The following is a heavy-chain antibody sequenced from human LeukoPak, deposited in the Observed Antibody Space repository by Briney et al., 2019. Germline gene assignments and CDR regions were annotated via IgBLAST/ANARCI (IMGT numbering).Heavy chain of an antibody. CDR1: GGSFSGYY. Sequence: PSETLSLTCAVYGGSFSGYYWSWIRQPPGKGLEWIGEINHSGSTNYNPSLKSRVTISVDTSKDQFSLKLSSVTAADTAVYYCARTATEGEKDFWSGLLDYYYYYYTDVWGKGTTVTVSS. CDR2: INHSGST. CDR3: ARTATEGEKDFWSGLLDYYYYYYTDV. D-gene: IGHD3-3*01. J-gene: IGHJ6*03. V-gene: IGHV4-34*01.